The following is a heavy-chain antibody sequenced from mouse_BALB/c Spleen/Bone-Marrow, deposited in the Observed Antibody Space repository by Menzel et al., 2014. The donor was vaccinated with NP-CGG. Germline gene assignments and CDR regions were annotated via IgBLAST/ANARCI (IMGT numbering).Heavy chain of an antibody. CDR3: ARTYMPYALDY. V-gene: IGHV5-4*02. Sequence: EVMLVESGGGLVKPGGSLKLSCAASGFTFSDYYMYWVRQTPDRRLEWVETISDGGDYTDYPDNVKGRFTISRDNANNTLYLQLSSLKSEDTAMYYCARTYMPYALDYWGQGTSVTVSS. D-gene: IGHD1-3*01. CDR2: ISDGGDYT. CDR1: GFTFSDYY. J-gene: IGHJ4*01.